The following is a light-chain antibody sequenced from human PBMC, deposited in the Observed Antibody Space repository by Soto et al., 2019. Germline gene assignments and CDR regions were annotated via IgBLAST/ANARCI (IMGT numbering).Light chain of an antibody. CDR3: RQNKNWPPGT. CDR2: GAS. V-gene: IGKV3-15*01. CDR1: QSVSSN. Sequence: EIVMTQSPATLSVSPGERATLSCRASQSVSSNLAWYQQKPGQAPRLLIYGASTRATGIPARFSGSGSGTEFTLTTSSLKSEDFAVYYCRQNKNWPPGTFGKGTKGEIK. J-gene: IGKJ1*01.